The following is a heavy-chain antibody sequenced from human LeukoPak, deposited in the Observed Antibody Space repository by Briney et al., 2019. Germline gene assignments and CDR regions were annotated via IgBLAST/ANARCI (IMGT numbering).Heavy chain of an antibody. CDR1: GFTFSSYG. CDR2: IRYDGSNK. V-gene: IGHV3-30*02. CDR3: AKDFVGYCSGGSCYSFDY. D-gene: IGHD2-15*01. Sequence: GGSLRLSCAASGFTFSSYGMHWVRQAPGKGLEWVAFIRYDGSNKYYADSVKGRFTIPRDNSKNTPYLQMNSLRAEDTAVYYCAKDFVGYCSGGSCYSFDYWGQGTLVTVSS. J-gene: IGHJ4*02.